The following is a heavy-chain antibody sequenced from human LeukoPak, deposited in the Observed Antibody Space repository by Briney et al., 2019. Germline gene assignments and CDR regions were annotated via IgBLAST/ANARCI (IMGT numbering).Heavy chain of an antibody. CDR3: ARGGYSGYDFDY. J-gene: IGHJ4*02. CDR1: GFTFSSYA. Sequence: PGGSLRLSCAASGFTFSSYAMHWVRQAPGKGLEYVSAISSNGGSTYYANSVKSRFTISRDNSKNTLYLQMGSLRAEDMAVYYCARGGYSGYDFDYWGQGTLVTVSS. CDR2: ISSNGGST. D-gene: IGHD5-12*01. V-gene: IGHV3-64*01.